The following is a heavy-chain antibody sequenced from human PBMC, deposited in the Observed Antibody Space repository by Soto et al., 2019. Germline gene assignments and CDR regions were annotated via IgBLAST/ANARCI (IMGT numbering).Heavy chain of an antibody. V-gene: IGHV3-64D*06. CDR3: VKYYFDSSGYYGLNAFDI. CDR1: RFTFSTYA. Sequence: PGGSLRLSCLASRFTFSTYAMHWVRQAPGKGLEYVSTISSNGGSTYYADSVKGRFTISRDNSKNTPYLQMSSLRAEDTAVYYCVKYYFDSSGYYGLNAFDIWGQGTMVTVSS. J-gene: IGHJ3*02. D-gene: IGHD3-22*01. CDR2: ISSNGGST.